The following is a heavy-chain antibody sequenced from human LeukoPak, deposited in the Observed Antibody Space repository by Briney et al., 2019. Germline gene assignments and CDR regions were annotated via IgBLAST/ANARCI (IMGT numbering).Heavy chain of an antibody. CDR1: GGSISSSPYY. J-gene: IGHJ3*02. CDR3: ARPRRLFWSGDDAFDI. V-gene: IGHV4-39*01. Sequence: SETLSLTCTVSGGSISSSPYYWAWIRQPPGKGLEWIGSIYFSGNSYYNPSLKSRVTISVHTSKNQFSLRLTSVTAAHTPVYYCARPRRLFWSGDDAFDIWGQGTMVTV. D-gene: IGHD3-3*01. CDR2: IYFSGNS.